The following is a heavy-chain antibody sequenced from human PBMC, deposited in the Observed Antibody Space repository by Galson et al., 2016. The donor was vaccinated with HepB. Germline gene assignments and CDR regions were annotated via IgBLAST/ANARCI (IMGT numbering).Heavy chain of an antibody. J-gene: IGHJ4*02. Sequence: SLKLSCATSGFTFRTTSMDWVRQTPGKGLEWVAAIGTGSNIHYADFVRGRFIASRDNARNTVYLQMDNVRVEETAKYHCVTWLAAHFDQWGQGTQVTVSS. D-gene: IGHD3-10*01. CDR1: GFTFRTTS. V-gene: IGHV3-23*01. CDR2: IGTGSNI. CDR3: VTWLAAHFDQ.